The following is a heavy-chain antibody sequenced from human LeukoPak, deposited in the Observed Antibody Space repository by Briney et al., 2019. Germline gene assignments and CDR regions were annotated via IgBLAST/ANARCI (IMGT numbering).Heavy chain of an antibody. CDR2: LKGDGET. V-gene: IGHV3-23*01. J-gene: IGHJ4*02. D-gene: IGHD5-12*01. CDR3: AKASWVSGDDAVL. CDR1: GFNFSNYA. Sequence: GGSLRLSCAASGFNFSNYAMSWVRQAPARGLEWVSNLKGDGETFYADSVKGRFTLSRDDSRNTVYLQLNTLRVEDTGVYYCAKASWVSGDDAVLWGPGTLVTVSS.